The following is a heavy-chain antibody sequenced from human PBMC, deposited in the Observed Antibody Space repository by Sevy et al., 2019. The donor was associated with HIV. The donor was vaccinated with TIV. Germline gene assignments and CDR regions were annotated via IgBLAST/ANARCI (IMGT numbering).Heavy chain of an antibody. CDR3: ARIPGALRFSGDFDY. J-gene: IGHJ4*02. D-gene: IGHD3-3*01. CDR1: GFTFISYA. Sequence: GGSLRLSCAASGFTFISYAMSWVRQAPGKGLEWVSAISGSGGSTYYADSVKGRFTISRDNSKNTLYLQMNSLRAEDTAVYYCARIPGALRFSGDFDYWGQGTLVTVSS. CDR2: ISGSGGST. V-gene: IGHV3-23*01.